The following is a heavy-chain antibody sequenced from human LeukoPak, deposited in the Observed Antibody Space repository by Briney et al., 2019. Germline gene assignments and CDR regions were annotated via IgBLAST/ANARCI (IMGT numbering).Heavy chain of an antibody. CDR1: GLSFSSYG. Sequence: GGSLRLSCAASGLSFSSYGMHWVRQAPGKGLEWVAFIQYDGSNKFYADSVKGRFTISRDNSKNTLYLQMNSLRAEDTAVYYCAKDRGIAARPRRDFDYWGQGTLVTVSS. V-gene: IGHV3-30*02. CDR3: AKDRGIAARPRRDFDY. D-gene: IGHD6-6*01. CDR2: IQYDGSNK. J-gene: IGHJ4*02.